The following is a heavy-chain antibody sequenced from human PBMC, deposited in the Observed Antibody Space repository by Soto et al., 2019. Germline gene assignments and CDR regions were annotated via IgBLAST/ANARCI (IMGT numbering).Heavy chain of an antibody. D-gene: IGHD4-4*01. CDR3: AREGSTVIRDGTSDY. CDR2: IDRSSSYI. Sequence: GGSLRLSCAASGFTFSTYDMNWVRQAPGKGLEWVSSIDRSSSYIYYADSVKGRFTISRDNAKNSLFLQMNSLRAEDTAVYYCAREGSTVIRDGTSDYWGQGTLVTVPQ. J-gene: IGHJ4*02. CDR1: GFTFSTYD. V-gene: IGHV3-21*01.